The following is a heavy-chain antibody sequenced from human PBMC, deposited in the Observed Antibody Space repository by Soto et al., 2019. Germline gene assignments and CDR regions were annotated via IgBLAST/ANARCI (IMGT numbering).Heavy chain of an antibody. J-gene: IGHJ5*02. CDR2: ISAYNGNT. V-gene: IGHV1-18*01. D-gene: IGHD5-18*01. Sequence: ASVKVSCKASGYTFTSYAISWVRQAPGQGLEWLGWISAYNGNTNYAQSLQGRVTVTTDTSTSTAYMELRSLRSDDTAVYYCARGSYGLHWFDPWGQGTLVTV. CDR3: ARGSYGLHWFDP. CDR1: GYTFTSYA.